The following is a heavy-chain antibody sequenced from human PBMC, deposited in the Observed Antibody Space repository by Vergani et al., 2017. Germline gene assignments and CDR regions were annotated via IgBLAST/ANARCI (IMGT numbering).Heavy chain of an antibody. CDR1: GGSISSSNW. J-gene: IGHJ4*02. D-gene: IGHD2/OR15-2a*01. CDR2: IYHSGST. V-gene: IGHV4-4*02. Sequence: QVQLQESGPGLVKPSGTLSLTCAVSGGSISSSNWWSWVRQPPGKGLEWIGKIYHSGSTNYNPSLKSRVTISVDKSKNQFSLKLSSVTAADTAVYYCAASSFLRSMYYFDYWGQGTLVTVSS. CDR3: AASSFLRSMYYFDY.